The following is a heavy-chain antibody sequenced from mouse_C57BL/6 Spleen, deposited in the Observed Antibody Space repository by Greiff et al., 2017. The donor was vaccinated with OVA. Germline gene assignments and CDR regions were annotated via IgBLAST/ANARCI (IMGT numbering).Heavy chain of an antibody. CDR3: ASLYDGYYEH. V-gene: IGHV3-6*01. J-gene: IGHJ2*01. CDR1: GYSITSGYY. CDR2: ISYDGSN. Sequence: EVQLQESGPGLVKPSQSLSLSCSVSGYSITSGYYWNWIRPFPGNILEWMGYISYDGSNNYNPSLKNRISITRDTSKNQFFLKLNSVTTEDTATCDCASLYDGYYEHWGQGTTLTVSS. D-gene: IGHD2-3*01.